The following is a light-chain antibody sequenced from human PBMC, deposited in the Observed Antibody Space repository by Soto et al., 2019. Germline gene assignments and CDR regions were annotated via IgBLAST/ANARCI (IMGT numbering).Light chain of an antibody. V-gene: IGKV3-11*01. Sequence: IVLTQSPATLSLSPGERATLSCRASQSVRGYLAWYQQKPGQAPRLLIYDASFRVTGLPARFSGSGSGTDFTLTISSQEPEDFAVYYCQQYVSSPRTFGQGTKVDIK. CDR2: DAS. J-gene: IGKJ1*01. CDR1: QSVRGY. CDR3: QQYVSSPRT.